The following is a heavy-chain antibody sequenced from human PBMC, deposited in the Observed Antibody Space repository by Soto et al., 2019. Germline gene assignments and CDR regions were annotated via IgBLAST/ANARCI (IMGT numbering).Heavy chain of an antibody. J-gene: IGHJ4*02. CDR2: INPNSGGT. V-gene: IGHV1-2*02. CDR1: GYTFTGYY. CDR3: ARDPYSSSWYTPPYFDY. Sequence: ASVKVSCKASGYTFTGYYMPWVRQAPGQGLEWMGWINPNSGGTNYAQKFQGRVTMTRDTSISTAYMELSRLRSDDTAVYYCARDPYSSSWYTPPYFDYWGQGTLVTVSS. D-gene: IGHD6-13*01.